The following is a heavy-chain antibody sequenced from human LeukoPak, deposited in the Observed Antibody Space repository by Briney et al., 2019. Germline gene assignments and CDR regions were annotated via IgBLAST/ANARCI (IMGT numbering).Heavy chain of an antibody. V-gene: IGHV1-2*02. J-gene: IGHJ6*02. Sequence: GASVKASCKASGYTFTGYYMHWVRQAPGQGLEWMGWINPNSGGTNYAQKFQGRVTMTRDTSISTAYMELSRLRSDDTAVYYCARSHGDYINYGMDVWGQGTTVTVSS. CDR1: GYTFTGYY. CDR2: INPNSGGT. CDR3: ARSHGDYINYGMDV. D-gene: IGHD4-17*01.